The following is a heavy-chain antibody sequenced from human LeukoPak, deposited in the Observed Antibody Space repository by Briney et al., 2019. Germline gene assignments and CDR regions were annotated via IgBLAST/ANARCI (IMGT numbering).Heavy chain of an antibody. Sequence: GGSLRLSCAASGFNFDDYAMHWVRQAPGKGLEWVSGISWNSGSIGYADSVKGRFTISRDHAKNSLYLQMNSLRAEDTALYYCTKVSRPVRYFDWLGDWGQGTLVTVSS. J-gene: IGHJ5*02. D-gene: IGHD3-9*01. V-gene: IGHV3-9*01. CDR3: TKVSRPVRYFDWLGD. CDR2: ISWNSGSI. CDR1: GFNFDDYA.